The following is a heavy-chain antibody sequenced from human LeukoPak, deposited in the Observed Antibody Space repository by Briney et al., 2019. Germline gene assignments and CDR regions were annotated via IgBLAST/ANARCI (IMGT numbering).Heavy chain of an antibody. CDR2: IYHSGST. V-gene: IGHV4-38-2*01. CDR3: ARVSGDSSGLLDY. Sequence: ASETLSLTCAVSGYSISSGYYWGWIRPPPGKGLEWIGSIYHSGSTYYNPSLKSRVTISVDTSKNQFSLKLSSVTAADTAVYYCARVSGDSSGLLDYWGQGTLVTVSS. CDR1: GYSISSGYY. J-gene: IGHJ4*02. D-gene: IGHD6-19*01.